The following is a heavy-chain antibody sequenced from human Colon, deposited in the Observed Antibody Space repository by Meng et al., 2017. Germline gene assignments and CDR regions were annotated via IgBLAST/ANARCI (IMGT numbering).Heavy chain of an antibody. D-gene: IGHD3-22*01. J-gene: IGHJ5*02. CDR3: ARYVFDSSSLYSNWFDP. CDR2: IYYTGSA. V-gene: IGHV4-31*03. CDR1: GDSFSSGDFC. Sequence: QVQLQESGPGLVKPSQTLSLTCTVSGDSFSSGDFCWSWIRQHPGKGLEWIGNIYYTGSAYYNPSLKSRVTISVDTSKSQLSLKLSSMTAADTAVYYCARYVFDSSSLYSNWFDPWGQGTLVTVSS.